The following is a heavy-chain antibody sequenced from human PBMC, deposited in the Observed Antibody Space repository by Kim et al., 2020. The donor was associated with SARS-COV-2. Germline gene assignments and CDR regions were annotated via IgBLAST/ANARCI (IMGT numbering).Heavy chain of an antibody. D-gene: IGHD4-17*01. J-gene: IGHJ5*02. Sequence: GGSLRLSCAASGFTFSSYSMNWVRQAPGKGLEWVSYISSSSSTIYYADSVKGRFTISRDNAKNSLYLQMNILRDEDTAVYYCARDPYGDYGWFDPWGQGTLVTVSS. CDR1: GFTFSSYS. CDR3: ARDPYGDYGWFDP. CDR2: ISSSSSTI. V-gene: IGHV3-48*02.